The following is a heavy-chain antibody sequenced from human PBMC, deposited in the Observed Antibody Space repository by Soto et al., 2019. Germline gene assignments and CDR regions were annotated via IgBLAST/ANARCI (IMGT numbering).Heavy chain of an antibody. V-gene: IGHV3-15*01. CDR1: GFTFSNAW. J-gene: IGHJ4*02. D-gene: IGHD5-18*01. Sequence: GGSLRLSCAASGFTFSNAWMSWVRQAPGKGLEWVGRIKSKTDGGTTDYAAPVKGRFTISRDDSKNTLYLQMNSLKTEDTAVYYCTTRGAPTWIQLWPHVYWGQGTLVTVSS. CDR2: IKSKTDGGTT. CDR3: TTRGAPTWIQLWPHVY.